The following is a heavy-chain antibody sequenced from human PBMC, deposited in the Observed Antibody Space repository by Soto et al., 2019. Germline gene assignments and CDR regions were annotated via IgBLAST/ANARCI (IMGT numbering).Heavy chain of an antibody. D-gene: IGHD6-6*01. CDR1: GASISSYY. CDR2: IYYCGGT. V-gene: IGHV4-59*01. CDR3: ARAQYSSSRVFNY. Sequence: QVQLQESGPGLVKPSETLSLTCSVSGASISSYYWTWIRQPPGKGLEWIGYIYYCGGTNYNPSLRSRVTISQDTSKNQFSLKLSSVTAADTAIYYCARAQYSSSRVFNYWGQGILVTVSS. J-gene: IGHJ4*02.